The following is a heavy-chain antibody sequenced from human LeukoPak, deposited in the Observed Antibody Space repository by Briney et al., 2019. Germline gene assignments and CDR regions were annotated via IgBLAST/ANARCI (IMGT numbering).Heavy chain of an antibody. V-gene: IGHV4-4*07. J-gene: IGHJ4*02. CDR2: IYTSGST. CDR1: GGSISSYY. Sequence: KSSETLSLTCTVSGGSISSYYWSWIRQPAGKELEWIGRIYTSGSTNYNPSLKSRVTMSVDTSKNQFSLKLSSVTAADTAVYYCARELVVGYSSSWYFDYWGQGTLVTVSS. D-gene: IGHD6-13*01. CDR3: ARELVVGYSSSWYFDY.